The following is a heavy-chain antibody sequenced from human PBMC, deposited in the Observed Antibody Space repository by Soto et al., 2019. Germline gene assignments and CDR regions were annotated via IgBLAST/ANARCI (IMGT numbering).Heavy chain of an antibody. D-gene: IGHD2-15*01. Sequence: PGGSLRLSCAASGFTFSSYWMSWVRQAPGKGLEWVANIKQDGSEKYYVDSVKGRFTISRDNAKNSLYLQMNSLRAEGTAVYYCARMRGHLLVVVVAATLPYYYGMDVWGQGTTVTVSS. CDR2: IKQDGSEK. V-gene: IGHV3-7*01. CDR3: ARMRGHLLVVVVAATLPYYYGMDV. CDR1: GFTFSSYW. J-gene: IGHJ6*02.